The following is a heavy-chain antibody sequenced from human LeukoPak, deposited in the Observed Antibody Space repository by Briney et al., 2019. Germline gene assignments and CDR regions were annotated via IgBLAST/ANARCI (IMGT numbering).Heavy chain of an antibody. V-gene: IGHV3-20*04. CDR3: ARDQMITFGGVIVAFDY. D-gene: IGHD3-16*02. CDR2: INWNGGST. CDR1: GFTFDDYG. Sequence: GGPLRLSCAASGFTFDDYGMSWVRQAPGKGLEWVSGINWNGGSTGYADSVKGRFTISRDNAKNSLYLQMNSLRAEDTALYYCARDQMITFGGVIVAFDYWGQGTLVTVSS. J-gene: IGHJ4*02.